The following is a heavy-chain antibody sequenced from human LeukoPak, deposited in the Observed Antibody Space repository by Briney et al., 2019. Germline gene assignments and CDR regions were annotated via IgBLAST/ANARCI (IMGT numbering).Heavy chain of an antibody. CDR3: ARGKGYYYDSSGEDYFDY. Sequence: SETLSLTCTVSGGSISSTSYYWSWIRQPAGKGLEWIGRIYTSGSTNYNPSLKSRVTMSVDTSKNQFSLKLSSVTAADTAVYYCARGKGYYYDSSGEDYFDYWGQGTLVTVSS. V-gene: IGHV4-61*02. CDR2: IYTSGST. CDR1: GGSISSTSYY. J-gene: IGHJ4*02. D-gene: IGHD3-22*01.